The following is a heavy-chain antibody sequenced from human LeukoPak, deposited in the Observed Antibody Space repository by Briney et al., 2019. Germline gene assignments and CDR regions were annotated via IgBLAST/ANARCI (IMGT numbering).Heavy chain of an antibody. CDR2: ISGNGGST. CDR1: GFTFSNYA. D-gene: IGHD3-3*01. J-gene: IGHJ4*02. CDR3: AKGYSVTIFGVVIPFDC. Sequence: GGSLRLSCAASGFTFSNYAMSWVRQAPGKGLEWVSAISGNGGSTYYADSVKGRFTISRDNSKNTLYLQMNSLRVEDTAVYYCAKGYSVTIFGVVIPFDCWGQGTLVTVSS. V-gene: IGHV3-23*01.